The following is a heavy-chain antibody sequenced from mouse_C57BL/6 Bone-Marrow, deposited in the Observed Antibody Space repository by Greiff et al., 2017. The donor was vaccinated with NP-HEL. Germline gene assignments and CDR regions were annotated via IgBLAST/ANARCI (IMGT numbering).Heavy chain of an antibody. CDR1: GFNIKDDY. J-gene: IGHJ2*01. V-gene: IGHV14-4*01. CDR2: IDPENGDT. D-gene: IGHD1-1*01. Sequence: EVQLQQSGAELVRPGASVKLSCTASGFNIKDDYMHWVKQRPEQGLEWIGWIDPENGDTEYASKFQGKATITADTSSNTAYLQLSSLTSEDTAVYYCTTRNFLRDYFDYWGQGTTLTVSS. CDR3: TTRNFLRDYFDY.